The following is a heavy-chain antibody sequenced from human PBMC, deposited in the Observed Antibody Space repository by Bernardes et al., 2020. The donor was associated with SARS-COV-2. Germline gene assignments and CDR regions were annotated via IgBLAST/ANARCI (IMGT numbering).Heavy chain of an antibody. Sequence: GGSLRLSCAASGFTFSSSVMSWVRQAPGTGLEWVSGISCSGGNTYYADSVKGRFTVSRDNSKNTLYLQMNSLRAEDTAVYYCARLTTVTTRSLDYWGQGTLVTVSS. V-gene: IGHV3-23*01. CDR2: ISCSGGNT. CDR3: ARLTTVTTRSLDY. CDR1: GFTFSSSV. J-gene: IGHJ4*02. D-gene: IGHD4-4*01.